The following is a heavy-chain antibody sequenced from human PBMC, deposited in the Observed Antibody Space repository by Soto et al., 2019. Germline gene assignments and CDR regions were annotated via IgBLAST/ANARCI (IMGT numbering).Heavy chain of an antibody. CDR2: IYYSGST. D-gene: IGHD3-9*01. CDR1: GGSISSYY. Sequence: SETLSLTCTVSGGSISSYYWSWIRQPPGKGPEWIGYIYYSGSTNYNPSLKSRVTVSVDTSKNQFSLKLSSVTAADTAVYYCASQGQAYDILTGYYKGVSYFDYWGQGTLVTVSS. J-gene: IGHJ4*02. CDR3: ASQGQAYDILTGYYKGVSYFDY. V-gene: IGHV4-59*08.